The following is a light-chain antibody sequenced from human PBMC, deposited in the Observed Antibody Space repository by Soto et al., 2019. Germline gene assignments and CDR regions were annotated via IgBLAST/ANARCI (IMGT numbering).Light chain of an antibody. Sequence: EIVLTQSPATLSLSPGERATLSCRASRSVTTFLAWYQQKPGQAPRLLIYDASKRATGVPTRFSGSGSGTDFTLTISSLEPEDFAVYHCQQRTNWPPTFGGGTKVERK. CDR3: QQRTNWPPT. J-gene: IGKJ4*01. CDR1: RSVTTF. CDR2: DAS. V-gene: IGKV3-11*01.